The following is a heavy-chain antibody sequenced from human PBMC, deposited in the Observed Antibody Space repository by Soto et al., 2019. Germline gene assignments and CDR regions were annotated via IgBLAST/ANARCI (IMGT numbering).Heavy chain of an antibody. CDR3: ARGLCFRQD. J-gene: IGHJ4*02. CDR2: KHPNSGNT. CDR1: GYTFTSYD. D-gene: IGHD2-15*01. V-gene: IGHV1-8*01. Sequence: QVQLVQSGAEVKKPGASVKVSCKASGYTFTSYDINWVRQATGQGLEWMGWKHPNSGNTGYAQKFQARVTMATNTSITAAYRALSRLTSEAMAVYYCARGLCFRQDWGQGSLVTVSS.